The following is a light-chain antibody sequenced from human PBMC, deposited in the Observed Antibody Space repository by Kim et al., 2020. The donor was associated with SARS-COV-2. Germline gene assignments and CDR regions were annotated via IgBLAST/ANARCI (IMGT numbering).Light chain of an antibody. J-gene: IGLJ3*02. CDR1: ALPKQY. V-gene: IGLV3-25*03. Sequence: ESPGQTARITCSGDALPKQYAYWYQQKPGQALVLVIYKDSERPSGIPERFSGSSSGTTVTLTISGVQAEDEADYYCQSADSSGNVFGGGTKLTVL. CDR3: QSADSSGNV. CDR2: KDS.